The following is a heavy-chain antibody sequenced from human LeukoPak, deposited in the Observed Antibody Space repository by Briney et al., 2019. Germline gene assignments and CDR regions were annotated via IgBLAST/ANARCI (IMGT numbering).Heavy chain of an antibody. Sequence: SQTLSLTCTVSGGSISSGGYYWSWIRQHPGKGLEWIGYIYYSGSTYYNPSLKSRVTISVDTSKNQFPLKLSSVTAADTAVYYCARSPLYYYDSSGYSNWFDPWGQGTLVTVSS. CDR3: ARSPLYYYDSSGYSNWFDP. D-gene: IGHD3-22*01. CDR2: IYYSGST. V-gene: IGHV4-31*03. J-gene: IGHJ5*02. CDR1: GGSISSGGYY.